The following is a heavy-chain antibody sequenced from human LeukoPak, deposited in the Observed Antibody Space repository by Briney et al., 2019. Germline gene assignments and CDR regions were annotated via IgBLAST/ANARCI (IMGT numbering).Heavy chain of an antibody. V-gene: IGHV3-30*02. J-gene: IGHJ4*02. D-gene: IGHD2-2*02. Sequence: GGSLRLSCAASGFTFSHYGLHWVRQAPGKGLEWVAFIRYDGTNKYYADSVKGRFTISRDNSKNTLYLQMNSLRAENRAVYYCAKVLCSSSNCYNSDWGQGTLVTVSS. CDR1: GFTFSHYG. CDR3: AKVLCSSSNCYNSD. CDR2: IRYDGTNK.